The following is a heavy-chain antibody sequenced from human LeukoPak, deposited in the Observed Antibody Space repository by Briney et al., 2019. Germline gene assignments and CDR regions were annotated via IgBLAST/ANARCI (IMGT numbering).Heavy chain of an antibody. J-gene: IGHJ4*02. CDR3: ARANEYSSSSFDY. CDR2: INHSGST. D-gene: IGHD6-6*01. CDR1: GGSFSGYY. Sequence: SETLSLTCVVYGGSFSGYYWSWIRQPPGKGLEWIGEINHSGSTSYNPSLKSRVTISVDTSKNQFSLKLSSVTAADTAVYYCARANEYSSSSFDYWGQGTLVTVSS. V-gene: IGHV4-34*01.